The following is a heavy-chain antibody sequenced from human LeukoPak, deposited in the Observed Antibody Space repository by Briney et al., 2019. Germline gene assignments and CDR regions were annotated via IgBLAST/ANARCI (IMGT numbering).Heavy chain of an antibody. CDR3: ARETNDCSTVNCKTRDLDY. Sequence: PSETLSLTCTLSRGSINKYYWTWIRQPPGKGLEWIGYVHYDGSTIYNPSLKSRVAISVDTSKNEFSMKLRSVTTADTAVYYCARETNDCSTVNCKTRDLDYWGPGTFVVVSS. V-gene: IGHV4-59*13. D-gene: IGHD2-2*01. J-gene: IGHJ4*02. CDR1: RGSINKYY. CDR2: VHYDGST.